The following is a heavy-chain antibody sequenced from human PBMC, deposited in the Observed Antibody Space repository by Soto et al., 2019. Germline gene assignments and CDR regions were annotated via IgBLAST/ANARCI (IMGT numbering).Heavy chain of an antibody. CDR1: GFTFSNYD. CDR3: ARASVGMDV. Sequence: GGSLRLSCAASGFTFSNYDIRWVRQATGKGLEWVSAIGTAGDTFYPGSVKGRFTISRENAKNSLYLQMNSLRAEDTAVYYCARASVGMDVWGQGTTVTVSS. V-gene: IGHV3-13*01. CDR2: IGTAGDT. J-gene: IGHJ6*02.